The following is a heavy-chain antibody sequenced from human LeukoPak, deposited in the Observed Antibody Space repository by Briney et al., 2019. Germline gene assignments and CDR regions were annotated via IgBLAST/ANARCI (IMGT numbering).Heavy chain of an antibody. CDR3: ARNGNSYDFWSGYYYYMDV. Sequence: GVSLRLSCAASGFTFSSYWMSWVRQAPGKGVDGVANIKQDGSEKYYVDFVKGRFTISRDNAKNSLYLQMNSLRAEDTAVYYCARNGNSYDFWSGYYYYMDVWGKGTTVTVSS. J-gene: IGHJ6*03. CDR2: IKQDGSEK. V-gene: IGHV3-7*01. CDR1: GFTFSSYW. D-gene: IGHD3-3*01.